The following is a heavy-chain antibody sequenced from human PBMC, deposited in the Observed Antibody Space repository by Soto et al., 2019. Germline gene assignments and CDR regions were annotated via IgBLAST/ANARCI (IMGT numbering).Heavy chain of an antibody. J-gene: IGHJ6*02. V-gene: IGHV1-69*13. CDR2: IIPIFGTA. Sequence: GASVKVSCKASGGTFSSYAISWVRQAPGQGLEWMGGIIPIFGTANYAQKFQGRVTITADESTSTAYMELSSLRSEDTAVYYCAGGSLTIFGVVTYYGMDVWGQGTTVTVSS. D-gene: IGHD3-3*01. CDR3: AGGSLTIFGVVTYYGMDV. CDR1: GGTFSSYA.